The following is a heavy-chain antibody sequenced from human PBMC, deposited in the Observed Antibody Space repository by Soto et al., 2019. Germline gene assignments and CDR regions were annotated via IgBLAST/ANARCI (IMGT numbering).Heavy chain of an antibody. J-gene: IGHJ6*02. Sequence: SETLSLTCTVSGGSISSYYWSWIRQPPGKGLEWIGYIYFGGSTNYNPSLKSRVTISVDTSKNQFSLKLSSVTAADTAVYYCARLGGYCSGTSCYGYYGMDVWGQGTTVTVSS. CDR1: GGSISSYY. CDR3: ARLGGYCSGTSCYGYYGMDV. V-gene: IGHV4-59*01. CDR2: IYFGGST. D-gene: IGHD2-2*01.